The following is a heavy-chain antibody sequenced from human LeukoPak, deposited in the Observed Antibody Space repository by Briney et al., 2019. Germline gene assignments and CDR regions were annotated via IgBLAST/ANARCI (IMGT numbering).Heavy chain of an antibody. V-gene: IGHV3-30*18. CDR2: ISYDGINK. CDR1: GFTFSSYG. CDR3: AKDNSGSSTGGYYFDS. Sequence: GGSLRLSCAASGFTFSSYGMHWVRQAPGKGLEWVAVISYDGINKYYADSVKGRFTISRDNSKNTLYFQMNSLRAEGTAVYYCAKDNSGSSTGGYYFDSWGQGTLVTVSS. D-gene: IGHD1-26*01. J-gene: IGHJ4*02.